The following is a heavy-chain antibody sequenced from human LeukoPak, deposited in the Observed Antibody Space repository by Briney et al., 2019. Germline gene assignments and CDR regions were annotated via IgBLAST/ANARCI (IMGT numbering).Heavy chain of an antibody. Sequence: GGSLRLSCAASGFTFSSYAMSWVRQAPGKGLEWVSAISGSGGSTYYADSVKGRFTISGDNAKNSLYLQMNSLRAEDTAVYYCARDWYCSGGSCYSRDWFDPWGQGTLVTVSS. CDR3: ARDWYCSGGSCYSRDWFDP. CDR1: GFTFSSYA. J-gene: IGHJ5*02. CDR2: ISGSGGST. D-gene: IGHD2-15*01. V-gene: IGHV3-23*01.